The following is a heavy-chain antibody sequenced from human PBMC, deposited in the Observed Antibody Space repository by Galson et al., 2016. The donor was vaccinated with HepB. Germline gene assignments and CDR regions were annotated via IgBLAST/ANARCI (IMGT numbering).Heavy chain of an antibody. D-gene: IGHD1-26*01. CDR1: GGSFSGYY. V-gene: IGHV4-34*01. J-gene: IGHJ4*02. CDR2: INHSGST. CDR3: AGSYSESYHYFDY. Sequence: ETLSLTCAVYGGSFSGYYWSWIRQPPGKGLEWIGEINHSGSTNYNPSLKSRVTISVDTSKNQFSLKLSSVTAADTAVCYCAGSYSESYHYFDYWGQGTLVTVSS.